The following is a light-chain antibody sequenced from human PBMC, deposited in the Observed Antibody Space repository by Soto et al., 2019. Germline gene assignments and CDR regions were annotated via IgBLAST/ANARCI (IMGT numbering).Light chain of an antibody. CDR2: EVS. V-gene: IGLV2-14*01. Sequence: QSALTQPDSVSGSPGQSITISCTGTSSDVGGYNYVSWYQQHPGKDPKLIIYEVSNRPSGVSNRFSGSKSGNTASLTISGLQAEDEADYYCSSYTSSTFYVFGTGTKLTVL. CDR3: SSYTSSTFYV. CDR1: SSDVGGYNY. J-gene: IGLJ1*01.